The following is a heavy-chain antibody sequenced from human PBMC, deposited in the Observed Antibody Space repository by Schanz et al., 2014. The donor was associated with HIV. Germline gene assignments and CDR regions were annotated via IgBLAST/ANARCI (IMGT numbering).Heavy chain of an antibody. CDR1: EFIFSNYG. V-gene: IGHV3-7*01. Sequence: EVQIVESGGGVVQPGRSLRLSCAASEFIFSNYGMHWVRQAPGKGLEWVANINHDGSVKGYLASVKGRVTISRDNAKNSLYLQMNSLRVEDTAVYYCARGGLQWHPEWFDYWGQGTLVTVSS. J-gene: IGHJ4*02. CDR2: INHDGSVK. D-gene: IGHD4-4*01. CDR3: ARGGLQWHPEWFDY.